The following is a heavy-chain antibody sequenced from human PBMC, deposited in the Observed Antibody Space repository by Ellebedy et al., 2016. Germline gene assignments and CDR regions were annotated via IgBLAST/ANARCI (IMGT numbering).Heavy chain of an antibody. Sequence: GESLKISXVASGLSFGNFFMTWVRQAPGGGLEWVSTISGGGDATVYADSVKGRFTVSRDNSRYTLYLQMDSLRAADTAVYYCRPGHYFDHWGQGTLVTVSS. J-gene: IGHJ4*02. CDR3: RPGHYFDH. CDR2: ISGGGDAT. V-gene: IGHV3-23*01. CDR1: GLSFGNFF.